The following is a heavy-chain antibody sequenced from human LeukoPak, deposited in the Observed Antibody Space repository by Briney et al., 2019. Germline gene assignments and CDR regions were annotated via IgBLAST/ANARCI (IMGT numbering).Heavy chain of an antibody. D-gene: IGHD6-6*01. CDR1: GGSFSGYY. CDR3: ARPFEYSSSSGAFDI. J-gene: IGHJ3*02. V-gene: IGHV4-34*01. CDR2: INHSGRT. Sequence: SETLSLTCAVYGGSFSGYYWNWIRQPPGKGLEWIGEINHSGRTNYNPSLKSRVTISVDTSKNQFSLKLSSVTAADTAVYYCARPFEYSSSSGAFDIWGQGTMVTVSS.